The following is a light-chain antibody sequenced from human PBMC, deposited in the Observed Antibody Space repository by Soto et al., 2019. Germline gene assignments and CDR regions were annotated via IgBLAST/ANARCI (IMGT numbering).Light chain of an antibody. J-gene: IGLJ1*01. Sequence: QSVLTQPASVSGSPGQSITISCTGTSSDLGGYNFVSWYQHHPGKAPKLMIYQVSNRPSGVSNRFSGSKSGNTASLTISGLQAEYEADYYCCSYTSSSPYVFGTGTKVTVL. CDR1: SSDLGGYNF. CDR3: CSYTSSSPYV. V-gene: IGLV2-14*01. CDR2: QVS.